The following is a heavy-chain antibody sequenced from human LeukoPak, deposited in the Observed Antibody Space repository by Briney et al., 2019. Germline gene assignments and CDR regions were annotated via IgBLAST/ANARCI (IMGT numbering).Heavy chain of an antibody. Sequence: ASVKVSCKASGYTFTSYGISWVRQAPGQGLEWMGWISAYNGNTNYAQKLQGRVAMTTDTSTSTADMELRSLRSDDTAVYYCARVRVDYGDCDFDYWGQGTLVTVSS. D-gene: IGHD4-17*01. CDR3: ARVRVDYGDCDFDY. CDR1: GYTFTSYG. CDR2: ISAYNGNT. V-gene: IGHV1-18*04. J-gene: IGHJ4*02.